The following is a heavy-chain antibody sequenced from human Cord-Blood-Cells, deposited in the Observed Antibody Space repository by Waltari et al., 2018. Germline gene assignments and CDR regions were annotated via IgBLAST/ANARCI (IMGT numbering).Heavy chain of an antibody. CDR3: ARTVPTYSSSWYWFDP. CDR2: MNPKIGKP. CDR1: GYTFTSYD. J-gene: IGHJ5*02. Sequence: QVQLVQSGAEVKKPGASVKVSCKASGYTFTSYDINWVRQATGQGLEWMGWMNPKIGKPGYAQKFQGRVTMTRNTSISTAYMELSSLRSEDTAVYYCARTVPTYSSSWYWFDPWGQGTLVTVSS. D-gene: IGHD6-13*01. V-gene: IGHV1-8*01.